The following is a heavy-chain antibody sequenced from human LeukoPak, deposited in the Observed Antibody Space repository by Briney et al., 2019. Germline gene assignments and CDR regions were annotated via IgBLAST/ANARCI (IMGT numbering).Heavy chain of an antibody. Sequence: ASVKVSCKASGFTFTSSAVQWVRQAPGQGLEWMGGIIPIFGTANYAQKFQGRVTITADESTSTAYMELSSLRSEDTAVYYCARVDVLEYDFWSGPFDYWGQGTLVTVSS. CDR3: ARVDVLEYDFWSGPFDY. J-gene: IGHJ4*02. CDR2: IIPIFGTA. V-gene: IGHV1-69*13. CDR1: GFTFTSSA. D-gene: IGHD3-3*01.